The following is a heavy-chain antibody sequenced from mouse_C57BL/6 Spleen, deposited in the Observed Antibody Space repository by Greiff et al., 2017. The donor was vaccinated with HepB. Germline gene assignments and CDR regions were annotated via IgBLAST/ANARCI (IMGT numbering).Heavy chain of an antibody. CDR1: GYTFTSYW. CDR2: IDPSDSYT. CDR3: ARSGITTVVDY. Sequence: VQLQQPGAELVRPGTSVKLSCKASGYTFTSYWMHWVKQRPGQGLEWIGVIDPSDSYTNYNQKFKGKATLTVDTSSSTAYMQLSSLTSEDSAVYYCARSGITTVVDYWGQGTTLTVSS. V-gene: IGHV1-59*01. D-gene: IGHD1-1*01. J-gene: IGHJ2*01.